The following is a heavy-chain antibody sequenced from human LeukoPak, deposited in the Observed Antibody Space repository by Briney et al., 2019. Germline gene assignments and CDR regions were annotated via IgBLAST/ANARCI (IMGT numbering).Heavy chain of an antibody. V-gene: IGHV5-51*01. D-gene: IGHD1-26*01. CDR2: IYPGDSDT. CDR3: ARLILSSGELRFDAFDI. Sequence: GESLKISCKGSGYSFTSYWIGWVRQMPGEGLEWMGIIYPGDSDTRYSPSFQGQVTISADKSISTAYLQWSSLKASDTAMYYCARLILSSGELRFDAFDIWGQGTMVTVSS. CDR1: GYSFTSYW. J-gene: IGHJ3*02.